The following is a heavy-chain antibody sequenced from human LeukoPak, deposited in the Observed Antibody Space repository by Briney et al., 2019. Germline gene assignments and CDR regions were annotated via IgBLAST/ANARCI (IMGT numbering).Heavy chain of an antibody. Sequence: GASVKVSCKASGYTFTGYYMHWVRQAPGQGLEWMGWINPNSGGTNYAQKFQGRVTMTRDTSISTAYTELSRLRSDDTAVYYCARGSGLRYFDWISENWFDPWGQGTLVTVSS. J-gene: IGHJ5*02. CDR1: GYTFTGYY. D-gene: IGHD3-9*01. CDR2: INPNSGGT. V-gene: IGHV1-2*02. CDR3: ARGSGLRYFDWISENWFDP.